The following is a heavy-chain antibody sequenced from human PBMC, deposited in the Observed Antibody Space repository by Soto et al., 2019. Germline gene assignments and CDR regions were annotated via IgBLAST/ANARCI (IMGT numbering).Heavy chain of an antibody. V-gene: IGHV3-30-3*01. D-gene: IGHD6-13*01. Sequence: GGSLRLSCAASGFTFSSYAMHWVRQAPGKGLEWVAVISYDGSNKYYADSVKGRFTISRDNSKNTLYLQMNSLRAEDTAVYYCAREIRYSSSWTVYYYYGMDVWGQGTTVTVSS. J-gene: IGHJ6*02. CDR3: AREIRYSSSWTVYYYYGMDV. CDR1: GFTFSSYA. CDR2: ISYDGSNK.